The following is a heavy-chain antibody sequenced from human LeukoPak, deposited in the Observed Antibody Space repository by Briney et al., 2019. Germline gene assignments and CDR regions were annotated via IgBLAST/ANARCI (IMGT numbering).Heavy chain of an antibody. D-gene: IGHD5-24*01. V-gene: IGHV4-39*07. Sequence: GSLRLSCAVSGFTFSNYAMNWVRQPPGKGLEWIGTIYYTGSTYYNPSLKSRVTISVDTSKNQFSLKLTSVTAADTAVYYCARAVGTDGYNLWVYWGQGTLVTVSS. CDR3: ARAVGTDGYNLWVY. CDR2: IYYTGST. CDR1: GFTFSNYA. J-gene: IGHJ4*02.